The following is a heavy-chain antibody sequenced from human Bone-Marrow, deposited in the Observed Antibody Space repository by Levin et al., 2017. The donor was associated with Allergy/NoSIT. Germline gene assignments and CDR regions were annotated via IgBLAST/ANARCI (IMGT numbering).Heavy chain of an antibody. CDR1: GDSISIGDSY. V-gene: IGHV4-31*03. CDR2: IYYSGST. D-gene: IGHD2-2*01. J-gene: IGHJ5*02. CDR3: ARERGLCSSSSCYLGRFDP. Sequence: PSETLSLTCTVSGDSISIGDSYWSWIRQHPGKGLEWIGYIYYSGSTFYNPSLKSRVTISLDTSKNHFSLRLSSVNAADTAVYYCARERGLCSSSSCYLGRFDPWGQGTLVTVSS.